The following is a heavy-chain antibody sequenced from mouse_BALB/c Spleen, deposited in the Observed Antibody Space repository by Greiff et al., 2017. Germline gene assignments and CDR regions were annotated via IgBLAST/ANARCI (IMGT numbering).Heavy chain of an antibody. D-gene: IGHD3-2*01. CDR3: ARWTARATYAMDY. Sequence: DVQLQESGPGLVKPSQSLSLTCTVTGYSITSDYAWNWIRQFPGNKLEWMGYISYSGITSYNPSLKSRISITRDTSKNQFFLQLNSVTTEDTATYYCARWTARATYAMDYWGQGTSVTVSS. V-gene: IGHV3-2*02. CDR1: GYSITSDYA. J-gene: IGHJ4*01. CDR2: ISYSGIT.